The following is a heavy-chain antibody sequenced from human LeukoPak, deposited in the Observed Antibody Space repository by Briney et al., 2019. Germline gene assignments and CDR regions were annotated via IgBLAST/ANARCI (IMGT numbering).Heavy chain of an antibody. CDR2: IYYSGST. CDR3: ARGWYDYVWGSYRFPPFDY. CDR1: GGSISSYY. V-gene: IGHV4-59*12. D-gene: IGHD3-16*02. Sequence: RASETPSLTCTVSGGSISSYYWSWIRQPPGKGLEWIGYIYYSGSTNYNPSLKSRVTISVDTSKNQFSLKLSSVTAADTAVYYCARGWYDYVWGSYRFPPFDYWGQGTLVTVSS. J-gene: IGHJ4*02.